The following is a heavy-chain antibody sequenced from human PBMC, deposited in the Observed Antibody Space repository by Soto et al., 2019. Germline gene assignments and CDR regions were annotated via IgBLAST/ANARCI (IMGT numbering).Heavy chain of an antibody. D-gene: IGHD3-10*01. J-gene: IGHJ4*02. V-gene: IGHV4-34*01. CDR2: INHSGST. CDR3: ARGLTGFGFDY. CDR1: GGSFSGYY. Sequence: PSETLSLTCAVYGGSFSGYYWSWIRQPPGKGLEWIGEINHSGSTNYNPSLKSRVTISVDTSKNQFSLKLSSVTAADTAVYYCARGLTGFGFDYWGQGTLVTVS.